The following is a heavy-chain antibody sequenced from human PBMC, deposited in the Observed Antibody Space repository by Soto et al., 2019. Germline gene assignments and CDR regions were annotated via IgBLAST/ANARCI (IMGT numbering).Heavy chain of an antibody. CDR2: IIPIFGTA. CDR1: GGTFSSYA. J-gene: IGHJ6*02. D-gene: IGHD3-3*01. Sequence: QVQLVQSGAEVKKPGSSVKVSCKASGGTFSSYAISWVRQAPGQGLEWMGGIIPIFGTANYAQKFQGRVTIAADDYTSTAYMELSSLRSEDTAVYYCARGTIFGVVIIANYYYYGMDVWGQGTTVTVSS. V-gene: IGHV1-69*12. CDR3: ARGTIFGVVIIANYYYYGMDV.